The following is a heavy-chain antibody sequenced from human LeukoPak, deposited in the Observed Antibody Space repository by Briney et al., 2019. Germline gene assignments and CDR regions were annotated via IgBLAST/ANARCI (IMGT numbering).Heavy chain of an antibody. D-gene: IGHD1-26*01. CDR3: AKDFFSGWAIDY. CDR2: IDSGGST. CDR1: GFTFSSYA. J-gene: IGHJ4*02. Sequence: VGSLRLSCAASGFTFSSYAMGWVRQAPGKGLEWVSAIDSGGSTWYADSVKGRFTISRDNSKNTLYLQTNSLRAEDTAVYYCAKDFFSGWAIDYWGQGTLVSLSS. V-gene: IGHV3-23*01.